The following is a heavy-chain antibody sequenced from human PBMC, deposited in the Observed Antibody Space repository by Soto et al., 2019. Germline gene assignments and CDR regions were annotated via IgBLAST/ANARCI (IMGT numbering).Heavy chain of an antibody. CDR3: ARVPYDFGNYGMDV. D-gene: IGHD3-3*01. CDR1: GFTFSSYA. Sequence: ESGGGLVQPGGSLRLSCAASGFTFSSYAMSWVRQAPGKGLEWVSAISGSGGSTYYADSVKGRFTISRDNAKDSLYLQMNSLRADDTAVYYCARVPYDFGNYGMDVWGQGTTVTVSS. V-gene: IGHV3-23*01. CDR2: ISGSGGST. J-gene: IGHJ6*02.